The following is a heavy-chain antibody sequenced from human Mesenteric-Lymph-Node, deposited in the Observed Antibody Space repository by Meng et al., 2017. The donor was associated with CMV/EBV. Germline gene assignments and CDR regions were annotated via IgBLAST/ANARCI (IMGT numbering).Heavy chain of an antibody. CDR3: ATDIVLMPGATGSFDY. Sequence: GGSLRLSCAASGLTFSNYAMSWVRQAAGRGLQWASTISGSDTSTYYADSVKGRFTISRDNSKNTLYLQMNSLRADDTAVYYCATDIVLMPGATGSFDYWGQGTLVTVSS. D-gene: IGHD2-8*01. CDR1: GLTFSNYA. J-gene: IGHJ4*02. CDR2: ISGSDTST. V-gene: IGHV3-23*01.